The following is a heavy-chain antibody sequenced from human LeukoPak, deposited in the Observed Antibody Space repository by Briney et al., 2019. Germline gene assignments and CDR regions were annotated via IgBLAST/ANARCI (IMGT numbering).Heavy chain of an antibody. Sequence: GGSLRLSCTASGFSFSRYYMSWVRQAPGKGLEGISVLFSGGDTYYADSVKDRFGVSRDSSSETLFLQMNSLRVDDTAVYYCARQGFDSDFDYWGHGTTVTVSS. V-gene: IGHV3-66*04. D-gene: IGHD2-21*01. CDR2: LFSGGDT. J-gene: IGHJ4*01. CDR3: ARQGFDSDFDY. CDR1: GFSFSRYY.